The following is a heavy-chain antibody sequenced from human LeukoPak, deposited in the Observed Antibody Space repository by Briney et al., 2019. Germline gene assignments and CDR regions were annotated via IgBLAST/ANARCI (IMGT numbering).Heavy chain of an antibody. CDR3: ARDSWAWTLHYFDY. D-gene: IGHD3/OR15-3a*01. CDR1: GDSISSIGDN. V-gene: IGHV4-39*07. Sequence: PSETLSLTSSVSGDSISSIGDNSGWIRQPPGKGLEWIGSIYYTGSTYYNPSLKSRLSILIDTSKNQFSLNLSSVTAADTAVYYCARDSWAWTLHYFDYWSQGTLVTAPS. J-gene: IGHJ4*02. CDR2: IYYTGST.